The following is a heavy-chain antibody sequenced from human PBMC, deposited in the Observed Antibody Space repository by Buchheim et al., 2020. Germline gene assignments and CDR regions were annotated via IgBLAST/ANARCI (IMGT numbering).Heavy chain of an antibody. Sequence: QVQLVESGGGVVQPGMSLRLSCAASGFTFNRYGMHWVRQAPGKGLEGVAIIWYDGSNKYYVDSVKGRFTISRDQSKKTVDLQMNSLRAEDTAVYYCARNSGNYRLDDWGQGTL. D-gene: IGHD1-26*01. CDR2: IWYDGSNK. V-gene: IGHV3-33*01. CDR3: ARNSGNYRLDD. CDR1: GFTFNRYG. J-gene: IGHJ4*02.